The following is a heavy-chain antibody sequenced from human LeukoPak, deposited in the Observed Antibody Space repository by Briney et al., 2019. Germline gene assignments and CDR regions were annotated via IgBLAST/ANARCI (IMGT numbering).Heavy chain of an antibody. CDR2: IIPLLHTA. CDR1: RGTFNNYA. CDR3: ATASGSDNWFDP. J-gene: IGHJ5*02. D-gene: IGHD3-10*01. Sequence: SVKVSCAASRGTFNNYAITWVRQVPGQGLEWMGGIIPLLHTADYAQKFRGRVTITADDSTSTAYMGLSSLRPEDTAVYYCATASGSDNWFDPWGQGTLVTVSS. V-gene: IGHV1-69*13.